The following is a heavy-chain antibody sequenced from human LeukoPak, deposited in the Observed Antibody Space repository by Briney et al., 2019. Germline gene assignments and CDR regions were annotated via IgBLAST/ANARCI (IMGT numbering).Heavy chain of an antibody. J-gene: IGHJ4*02. V-gene: IGHV3-30-3*01. CDR1: GFTFSSSA. D-gene: IGHD6-19*01. CDR3: ARDRGSSGWYEGFDY. CDR2: ISYDASNK. Sequence: GRSLRLSCAASGFTFSSSAMHWVRQAPDKGLEWVAVISYDASNKYYADSVKGRFTISRDNSKNTLYLQMNSLRADDTAVYYCARDRGSSGWYEGFDYWGQGTLVTVSS.